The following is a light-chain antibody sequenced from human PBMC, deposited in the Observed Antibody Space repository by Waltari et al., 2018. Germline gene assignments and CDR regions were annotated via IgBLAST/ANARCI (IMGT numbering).Light chain of an antibody. CDR2: QLS. CDR1: QSFVHSDGNTY. V-gene: IGKV2-30*02. CDR3: GQGTKLPPT. Sequence: DVVMTQSPLSLSITPGQPTSIPCRSSQSFVHSDGNTYLSWYQQKPGQPPRLLIYQLSYRDSECTDRFSSSRAETEFTLKSSRVEAEESGVDNCGQGTKLPPTFGPGTKQESK. J-gene: IGKJ3*01.